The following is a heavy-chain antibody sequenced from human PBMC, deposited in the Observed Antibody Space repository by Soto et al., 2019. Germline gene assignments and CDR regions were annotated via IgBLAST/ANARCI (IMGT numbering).Heavy chain of an antibody. D-gene: IGHD1-1*01. CDR1: GGTFSNYA. Sequence: QVQLVQSGAEVRKPGSSVTVSCKASGGTFSNYAISWVRQAPGQGLEWMGGIIPIVGTGSYAQKFQGRVTITADEPTTTAYMELSSLRVEDTAVYYCARVVILVTTASTHYYYHMDVWGPRNTVTVSS. J-gene: IGHJ6*02. V-gene: IGHV1-69*01. CDR3: ARVVILVTTASTHYYYHMDV. CDR2: IIPIVGTG.